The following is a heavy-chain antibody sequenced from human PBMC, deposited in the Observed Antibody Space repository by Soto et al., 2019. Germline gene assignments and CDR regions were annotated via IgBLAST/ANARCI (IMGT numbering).Heavy chain of an antibody. CDR2: IYYSGST. V-gene: IGHV4-39*02. Sequence: QLQLQESGPGLVKPSETLSLTCTVSGGSISSSSYYWGWIRQPPGKGLEWIGSIYYSGSTYYNRSLKSRVTISVDTSKNHSSLKLSSVTAADTAVYYCARLGSIWFGELFSDYWGQGTLVTVSS. CDR3: ARLGSIWFGELFSDY. J-gene: IGHJ4*02. D-gene: IGHD3-10*01. CDR1: GGSISSSSYY.